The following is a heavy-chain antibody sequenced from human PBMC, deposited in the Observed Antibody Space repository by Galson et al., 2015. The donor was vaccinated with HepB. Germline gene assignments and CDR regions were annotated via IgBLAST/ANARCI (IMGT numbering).Heavy chain of an antibody. CDR2: IIPILGIA. Sequence: SVKVSCKASGGTFSSYAISWVRQAPGQGLEWMGGIIPILGIANYAQKFQGRVTITADKSTSTAYMELSSLRSEDTAVYYCARGSSEQQLVQHDYYYYYMDVWGKGTTVTVSS. V-gene: IGHV1-69*10. J-gene: IGHJ6*03. CDR1: GGTFSSYA. D-gene: IGHD6-13*01. CDR3: ARGSSEQQLVQHDYYYYYMDV.